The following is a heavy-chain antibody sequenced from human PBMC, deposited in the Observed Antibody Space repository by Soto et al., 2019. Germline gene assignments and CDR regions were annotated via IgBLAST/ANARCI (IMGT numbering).Heavy chain of an antibody. V-gene: IGHV1-8*01. CDR3: ARSGYSSGWYYFDY. CDR1: GYTFTSYD. CDR2: MNPNSGNT. J-gene: IGHJ4*02. D-gene: IGHD6-19*01. Sequence: GASVKVSCKASGYTFTSYDIYWVRQAPGQGLEWMGWMNPNSGNTGYAQKFQGRVTMTRNTSISTAYMELSSLRSEDTAVYYCARSGYSSGWYYFDYCGQGTLVSVSS.